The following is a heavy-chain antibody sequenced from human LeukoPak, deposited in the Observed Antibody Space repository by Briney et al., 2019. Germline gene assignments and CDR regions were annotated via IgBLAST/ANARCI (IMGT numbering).Heavy chain of an antibody. CDR2: FNPENGNT. Sequence: ASVKVSCKASGYSFVGYGITWVRQAPGQGLAWMGWFNPENGNTNYAQKVQGRVTMTADTSTSTSYMELRSLRSDDTAVYYCAREHSSSWDQFDYWGQGTLVTVSS. J-gene: IGHJ4*02. CDR1: GYSFVGYG. D-gene: IGHD6-13*01. V-gene: IGHV1-18*01. CDR3: AREHSSSWDQFDY.